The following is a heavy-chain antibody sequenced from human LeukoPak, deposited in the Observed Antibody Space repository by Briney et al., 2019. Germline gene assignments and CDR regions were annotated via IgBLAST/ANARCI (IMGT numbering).Heavy chain of an antibody. CDR3: ARDKSAAADYYFDF. J-gene: IGHJ4*02. Sequence: GGSLRLSRAASGFTFSKNAMHWVRQAPGKGLEWVAVISVDGGDLYHTDSVKGRFTISRDNSKNTLYLQMTSLRADDTAVYYCARDKSAAADYYFDFWGQGTLVTVSS. CDR1: GFTFSKNA. D-gene: IGHD3-10*01. CDR2: ISVDGGDL. V-gene: IGHV3-30*04.